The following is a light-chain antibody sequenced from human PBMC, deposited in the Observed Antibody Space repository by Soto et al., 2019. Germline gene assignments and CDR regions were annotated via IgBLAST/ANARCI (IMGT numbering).Light chain of an antibody. Sequence: QSVLTQPPSVSGAPGQRVTISCTGSSSNIGANYDVHWYQQRPGTAPKLLIFGNSNRPSGVPDRFSGSKSGTSASLAITGLQADDEGGYYCQSYDNTLSARDVFGTGTKLTVL. CDR1: SSNIGANYD. J-gene: IGLJ1*01. V-gene: IGLV1-40*01. CDR3: QSYDNTLSARDV. CDR2: GNS.